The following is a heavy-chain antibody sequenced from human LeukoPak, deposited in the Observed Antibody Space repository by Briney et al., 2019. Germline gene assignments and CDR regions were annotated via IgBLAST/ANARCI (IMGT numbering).Heavy chain of an antibody. CDR2: ISGNGGSV. CDR1: GFTFSSYA. Sequence: PGGSLRLSCAASGFTFSSYAMSWVRQAPGKGLEWVSLISGNGGSVVYADPVRGRFTISRDNSKNTFYLQMNSLRAEDTALYYCARYWDPRVRTFDIWGQGTAVTVSS. CDR3: ARYWDPRVRTFDI. V-gene: IGHV3-23*01. D-gene: IGHD2-15*01. J-gene: IGHJ3*02.